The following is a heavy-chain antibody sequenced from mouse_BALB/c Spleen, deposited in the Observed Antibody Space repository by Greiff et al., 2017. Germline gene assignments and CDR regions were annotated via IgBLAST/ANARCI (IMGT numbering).Heavy chain of an antibody. J-gene: IGHJ3*01. CDR1: GYTFTSYW. V-gene: IGHV1-5*01. CDR3: TRGEAFTTATRFAY. Sequence: VQLQQSGTVLARPGASVKMSCKASGYTFTSYWMHWVKQRPGQGLEWIGAIYPGNSDTSYNQKFKGKAKLTAVTSTSTAYMELSSLTNEDSAVYYCTRGEAFTTATRFAYWGQGTLVTVSA. D-gene: IGHD1-2*01. CDR2: IYPGNSDT.